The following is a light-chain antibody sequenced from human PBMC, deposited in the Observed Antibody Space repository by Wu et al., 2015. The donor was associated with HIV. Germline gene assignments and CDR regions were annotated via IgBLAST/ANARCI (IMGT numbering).Light chain of an antibody. V-gene: IGKV1-27*01. J-gene: IGKJ1*01. CDR2: AAS. CDR3: QRYISAPWT. Sequence: DIHMTQSPSSLSASVGDRVTITCRTSQDITNYLAWYQQKPGKVPKLLIYAASTLQSGVPSRFSGSGSGTDFTLTISSLQPEDVATYYCQRYISAPWTFGQGTKVEIK. CDR1: QDITNY.